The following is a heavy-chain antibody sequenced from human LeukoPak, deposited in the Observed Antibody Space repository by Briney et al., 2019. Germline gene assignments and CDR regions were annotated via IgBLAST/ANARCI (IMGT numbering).Heavy chain of an antibody. CDR2: ISGSGGST. Sequence: GGSLRLSCAASGFTFSSYAMSWVRQAPGKGLEWVSAISGSGGSTYYADSVKGRFTITRDNSKNTLYLQMNSLRAEDTAVYYCAKDVSRIQPPRYFDYWGQGTLVTVSS. V-gene: IGHV3-23*01. D-gene: IGHD5-18*01. J-gene: IGHJ4*02. CDR1: GFTFSSYA. CDR3: AKDVSRIQPPRYFDY.